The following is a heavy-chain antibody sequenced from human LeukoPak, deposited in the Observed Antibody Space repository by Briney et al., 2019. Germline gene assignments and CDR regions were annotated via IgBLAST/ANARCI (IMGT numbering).Heavy chain of an antibody. Sequence: SETLSLTCTVSGGSISSSSYYWGWIRQPPGKGLEWIGSIYYSGSTYYNPSLKSRVTISVDTSKNQFSLKLSSVTAADTAVYYCARHYYYDSSGYYYVWYFDYWGQRTLVTVSS. V-gene: IGHV4-39*01. CDR3: ARHYYYDSSGYYYVWYFDY. CDR1: GGSISSSSYY. J-gene: IGHJ4*02. D-gene: IGHD3-22*01. CDR2: IYYSGST.